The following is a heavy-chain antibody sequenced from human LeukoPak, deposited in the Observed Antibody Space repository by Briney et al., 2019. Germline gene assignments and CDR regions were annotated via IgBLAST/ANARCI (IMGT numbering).Heavy chain of an antibody. V-gene: IGHV4-39*01. J-gene: IGHJ4*02. Sequence: SETLSLTCTVSGGSISSSSYSWGWIRQPPGKGLEWIGSIYYSGSTYYNPSLKSRVTISVDTSKNQFSLKLSSVTAADTAVYYCATTYYYDSSGYYDYWGQGTLVTVSS. CDR1: GGSISSSSYS. D-gene: IGHD3-22*01. CDR2: IYYSGST. CDR3: ATTYYYDSSGYYDY.